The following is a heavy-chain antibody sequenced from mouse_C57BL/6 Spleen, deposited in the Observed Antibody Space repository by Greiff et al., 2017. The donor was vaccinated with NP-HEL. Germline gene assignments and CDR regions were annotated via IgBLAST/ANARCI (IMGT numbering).Heavy chain of an antibody. V-gene: IGHV5-4*01. J-gene: IGHJ3*01. CDR3: ARETYYSGAY. Sequence: EVQLVESGGGLVKPGGSLKLSCAASGFTFSSYAMSWVRQTPEKRLEWVATISDGGSYTYYPDNVKGRFTISRDNAKNNLYLQMSHLKSEDTAMYYCARETYYSGAYWGQGTLVTVSA. CDR2: ISDGGSYT. CDR1: GFTFSSYA. D-gene: IGHD2-12*01.